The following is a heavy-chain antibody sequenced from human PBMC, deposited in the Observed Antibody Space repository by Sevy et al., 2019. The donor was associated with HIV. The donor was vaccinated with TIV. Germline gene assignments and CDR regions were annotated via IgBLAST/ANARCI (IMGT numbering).Heavy chain of an antibody. J-gene: IGHJ6*02. D-gene: IGHD5-12*01. CDR2: IKSEFDGGAI. CDR1: GFTFSSAW. Sequence: GGSLSLSCTASGFTFSSAWMSWVRQAPGKGLEWVDRIKSEFDGGAIDYAAPVKGRFSISREDSKTTVYLQMNSLKTDDTAVYYCITDPAYRGYDEEVINYYFYGMDVWGQGTMVTVSS. V-gene: IGHV3-15*01. CDR3: ITDPAYRGYDEEVINYYFYGMDV.